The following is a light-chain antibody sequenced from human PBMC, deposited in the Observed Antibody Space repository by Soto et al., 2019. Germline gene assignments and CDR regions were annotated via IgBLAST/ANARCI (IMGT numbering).Light chain of an antibody. CDR1: QSLSSSF. V-gene: IGKV3-20*01. CDR2: GAS. Sequence: EIVLTQSPGTLSLSQGERATLSCRASQSLSSSFLAWYQQKPGQAPRLLIYGASRRATGIPDRFSGSWSGTDFTLTISRLEPEDFAMYYCQQYANSPRTFGQGTKVDIK. J-gene: IGKJ1*01. CDR3: QQYANSPRT.